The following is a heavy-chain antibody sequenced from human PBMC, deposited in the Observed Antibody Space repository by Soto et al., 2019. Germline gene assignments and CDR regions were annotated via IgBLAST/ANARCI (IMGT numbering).Heavy chain of an antibody. D-gene: IGHD3-22*01. CDR2: INAGDGKT. CDR1: GYTFTSYA. V-gene: IGHV1-3*01. J-gene: IGHJ2*01. Sequence: ASVKVSCKASGYTFTSYAMHWVRQAPGQRLEWMGCINAGDGKTIYAQKFQGRVTMTEDTSTDTAYMELSSLRSEDTAVYYCATATGAYYYDSSGRSNWYFDLWGRGTLVTVSS. CDR3: ATATGAYYYDSSGRSNWYFDL.